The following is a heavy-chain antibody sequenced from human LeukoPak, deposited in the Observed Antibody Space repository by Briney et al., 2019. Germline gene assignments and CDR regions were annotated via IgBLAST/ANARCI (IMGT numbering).Heavy chain of an antibody. CDR3: AKDREGGYCSGGSCSFDY. D-gene: IGHD2-15*01. J-gene: IGHJ4*02. CDR2: ISGNGGRI. V-gene: IGHV3-23*01. Sequence: GGSLRLSCAASGFTFSSYAMSWVRQAPGKGLEWVSTISGNGGRISNADSVKGRFTVSRDNSKNTLYPQMNSLGAEDTAVYYCAKDREGGYCSGGSCSFDYWGQGTLVTVSS. CDR1: GFTFSSYA.